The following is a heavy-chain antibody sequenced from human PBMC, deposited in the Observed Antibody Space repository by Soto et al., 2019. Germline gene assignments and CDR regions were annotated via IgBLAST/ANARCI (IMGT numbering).Heavy chain of an antibody. D-gene: IGHD2-15*01. Sequence: EVQLVASGGGLVQPGGSLRLSCAASGFTFSSYSMNWVRQAPGKGLEWVSYISSSSSTIYYADSVKGRFTISRDNAKNSLYLQMNSLRAEDTAVYYCARPGLYCSGGSCYSDYWGQGTLVTVSS. V-gene: IGHV3-48*01. CDR1: GFTFSSYS. J-gene: IGHJ4*02. CDR2: ISSSSSTI. CDR3: ARPGLYCSGGSCYSDY.